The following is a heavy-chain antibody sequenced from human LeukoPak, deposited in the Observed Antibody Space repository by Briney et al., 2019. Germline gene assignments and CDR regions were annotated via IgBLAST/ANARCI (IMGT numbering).Heavy chain of an antibody. CDR2: IKHDGSDK. CDR3: ARDLTRSGTQVGC. D-gene: IGHD3-10*01. V-gene: IGHV3-7*01. J-gene: IGHJ4*02. Sequence: GGSLRLSCAASGFTFSNYWMSWVRQAPGKGLEGVANIKHDGSDKFYVDSVQGRFTISRDNAKNLLYLQMNSLRAEDTAVYYCARDLTRSGTQVGCWGQGTLVTVSS. CDR1: GFTFSNYW.